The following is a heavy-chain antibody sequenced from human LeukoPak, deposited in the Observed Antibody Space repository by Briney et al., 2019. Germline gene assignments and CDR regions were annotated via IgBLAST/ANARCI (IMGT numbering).Heavy chain of an antibody. Sequence: GGTLRLSCTASGFTFSHYGMNWVRQAPGKGLEWVSGITSRGITYYADSVKGRFTISRDNAKNSLYLQMNSLRAEDTGVYYCARGDTQSKYRQFDSWGQGSLVIVSS. D-gene: IGHD1-26*01. J-gene: IGHJ4*02. V-gene: IGHV3-69-1*01. CDR3: ARGDTQSKYRQFDS. CDR1: GFTFSHYG. CDR2: ITSRGIT.